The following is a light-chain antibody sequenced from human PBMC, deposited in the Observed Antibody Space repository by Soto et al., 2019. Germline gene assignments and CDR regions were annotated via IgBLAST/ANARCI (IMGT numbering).Light chain of an antibody. CDR3: SSYTSRNTLV. CDR1: SSDVGGYDY. CDR2: EVS. Sequence: QSVLAQPASVSGSPGQSITISCTGTSSDVGGYDYVSWYQQHPGKAPKLLIYEVSNRPSGVSNRFSGSKSGKKASLTISGLQAEDEADYYCSSYTSRNTLVFGGGTKVTVL. V-gene: IGLV2-14*01. J-gene: IGLJ2*01.